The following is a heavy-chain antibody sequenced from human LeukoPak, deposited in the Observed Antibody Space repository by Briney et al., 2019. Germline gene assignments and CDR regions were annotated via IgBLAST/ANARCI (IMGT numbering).Heavy chain of an antibody. CDR1: GYTFTSYY. CDR2: INPSGGST. J-gene: IGHJ3*02. D-gene: IGHD3-3*01. Sequence: ASVRVSCKASGYTFTSYYMHWVRQAPGQGLEWMGIINPSGGSTSYAQKFQGRVTMTRDTSTSTVYMELSSLRSEDTAVYYCAREVSRISITIFGVAPGAFDIWGQGTMVTVSS. CDR3: AREVSRISITIFGVAPGAFDI. V-gene: IGHV1-46*01.